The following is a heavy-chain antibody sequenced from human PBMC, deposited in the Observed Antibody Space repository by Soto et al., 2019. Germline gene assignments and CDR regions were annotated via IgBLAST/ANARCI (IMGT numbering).Heavy chain of an antibody. D-gene: IGHD6-25*01. CDR3: VSPPGGPDY. CDR1: GGSISSSSHY. Sequence: QLLLQESGPGLVKPSETLSLTCTVSGGSISSSSHYWAWIRQPPGKGLEWIGSVSYRGDTYYNPSLKSRVTLSVGTSKSQFSLSLSSVTAADTAVYYCVSPPGGPDYWGQGTLVTVSS. CDR2: VSYRGDT. V-gene: IGHV4-39*01. J-gene: IGHJ4*02.